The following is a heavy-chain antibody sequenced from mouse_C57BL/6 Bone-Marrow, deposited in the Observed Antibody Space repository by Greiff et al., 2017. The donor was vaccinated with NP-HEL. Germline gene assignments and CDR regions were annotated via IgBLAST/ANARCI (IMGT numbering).Heavy chain of an antibody. J-gene: IGHJ1*03. CDR2: IDPSDSET. Sequence: QVQLQQPGAELVRPGSSVKLSCKASGYTFTSYWMHWVKQRPIQGLEWIGNIDPSDSETHYNQKFKDKATLTVDKSSSTAYMQLSSLTSEDSAVYYCARGFSIYYYGSDWYFDVWGTGTTVTVSS. D-gene: IGHD1-1*01. V-gene: IGHV1-52*01. CDR3: ARGFSIYYYGSDWYFDV. CDR1: GYTFTSYW.